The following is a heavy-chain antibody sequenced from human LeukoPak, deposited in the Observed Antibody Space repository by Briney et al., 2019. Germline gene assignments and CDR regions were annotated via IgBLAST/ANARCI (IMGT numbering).Heavy chain of an antibody. CDR3: AKDISFDFTSMDV. CDR2: ISWDGGST. D-gene: IGHD3-9*01. CDR1: GFTFDDYA. Sequence: PGGSPRLSCAASGFTFDDYAMHWVRQAPGKGLEWVSLISWDGGSTYYADSVKGRFTISRDNSKNSLYLQMNSLRAEDTALYYCAKDISFDFTSMDVWGKGTTVTVSS. V-gene: IGHV3-43D*03. J-gene: IGHJ6*04.